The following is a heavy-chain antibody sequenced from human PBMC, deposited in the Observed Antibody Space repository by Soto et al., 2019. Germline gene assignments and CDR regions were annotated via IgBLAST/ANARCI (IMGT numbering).Heavy chain of an antibody. V-gene: IGHV3-30*04. CDR3: TREGPSSLTSYFDY. CDR2: VSSDGSLK. Sequence: GGSLRLSCVGSEVILTNSAVHWVRQAPGKGLEWVAVVSSDGSLKYYADSVEGRFTISRDSSKNTLYLQMNSLRPEDTAVYYCTREGPSSLTSYFDYWGQGTLVTVSS. D-gene: IGHD2-2*01. CDR1: EVILTNSA. J-gene: IGHJ4*02.